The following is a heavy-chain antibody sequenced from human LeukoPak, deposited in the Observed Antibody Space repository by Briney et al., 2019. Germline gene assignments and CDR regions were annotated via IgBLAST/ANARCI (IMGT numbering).Heavy chain of an antibody. CDR1: GFTFSSYA. V-gene: IGHV3-30*04. J-gene: IGHJ4*02. CDR2: ISYDGSNK. Sequence: GGYLRLSCAASGFTFSSYAMHWVRQAPGKGLEWVAVISYDGSNKYYADSVKGRFTISRDNSKNTLYLQMNSLRAEDSAVYYCARGADYWGQGTLVTVSS. CDR3: ARGADY.